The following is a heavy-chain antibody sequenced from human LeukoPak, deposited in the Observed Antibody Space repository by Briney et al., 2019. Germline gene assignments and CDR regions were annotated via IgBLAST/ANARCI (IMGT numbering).Heavy chain of an antibody. CDR1: GGSFSGYY. Sequence: SETLSLTCAVYGGSFSGYYWSWIRQPPGKGLEWVGEINHSGSTNYNPSLKSRVTISVGTSKNQFSLKLSSVTAADTAVYYCARGFRRTVTTFGWFDPWGQGTLVTVSS. CDR3: ARGFRRTVTTFGWFDP. V-gene: IGHV4-34*01. D-gene: IGHD4-17*01. J-gene: IGHJ5*02. CDR2: INHSGST.